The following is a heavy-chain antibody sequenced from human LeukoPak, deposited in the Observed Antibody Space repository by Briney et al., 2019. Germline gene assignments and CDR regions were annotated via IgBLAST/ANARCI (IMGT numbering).Heavy chain of an antibody. CDR3: AKASRAYDFWSGYFDY. CDR1: GFTVSSNY. Sequence: GGSLRLSCAASGFTVSSNYMSWVRQAPGKGLEWVSVIYSGGSTYYADSVKGRFTISRDNSKNTLYLQMNSLRAEDTAVYYCAKASRAYDFWSGYFDYWGQGTLVTVSS. D-gene: IGHD3-3*01. CDR2: IYSGGST. V-gene: IGHV3-53*01. J-gene: IGHJ4*02.